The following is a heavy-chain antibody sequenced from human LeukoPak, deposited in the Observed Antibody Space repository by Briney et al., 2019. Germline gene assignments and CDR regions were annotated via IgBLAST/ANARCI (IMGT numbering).Heavy chain of an antibody. CDR3: ARGYGDDYWYFDL. Sequence: SETLSLTCAVSGGSISSGGYSWSWIRQPPGKGLEWIGYIYHSGSTYYNPSLKSRVTISVDRSKNQFSLKLSSVTAADTAVYYCARGYGDDYWYFDLWGRGTLVTVSS. CDR1: GGSISSGGYS. J-gene: IGHJ2*01. D-gene: IGHD4-17*01. V-gene: IGHV4-30-2*01. CDR2: IYHSGST.